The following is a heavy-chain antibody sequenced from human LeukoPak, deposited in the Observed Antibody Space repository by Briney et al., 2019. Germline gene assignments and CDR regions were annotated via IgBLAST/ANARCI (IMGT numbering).Heavy chain of an antibody. J-gene: IGHJ4*02. CDR3: ARASGSSAVPFDY. V-gene: IGHV1-46*01. CDR2: IAPSSGTT. D-gene: IGHD3-10*01. Sequence: ASVKVSCKASGYTFTSNYMHWVRQAPGQGLEWMGVIAPSSGTTSYAQKFQGRVTMTRDTSTSTLYMELSSLTSEDTAVYYRARASGSSAVPFDYWGQGTPVTVSS. CDR1: GYTFTSNY.